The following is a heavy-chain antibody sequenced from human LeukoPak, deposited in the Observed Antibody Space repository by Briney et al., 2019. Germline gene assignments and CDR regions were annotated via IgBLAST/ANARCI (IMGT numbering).Heavy chain of an antibody. CDR3: AKDSLYGVSQSPIVGDY. CDR2: ISGSGGST. Sequence: GALRLSCAASGFTFSSYAMSWVRQAPGKGLEWVSAISGSGGSTYYADSVKGRFTISRDNSKNTLYLQMNSLRAEDTAVYYCAKDSLYGVSQSPIVGDYWGQGTLVTVSS. V-gene: IGHV3-23*01. J-gene: IGHJ4*02. CDR1: GFTFSSYA. D-gene: IGHD4-17*01.